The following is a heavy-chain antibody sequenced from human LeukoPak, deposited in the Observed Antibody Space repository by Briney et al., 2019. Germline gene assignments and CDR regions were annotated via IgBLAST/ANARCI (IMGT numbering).Heavy chain of an antibody. Sequence: PGGSLRLSCAASGFTFSSYAMHWVRQAPGKGLEWVAVISYDGSNKYYADSVKGRFTISRDNSKNTLYLQMNSLRAEDTAVYYCAREGERYMITFGGAPPFDYWGQGTLVTVSS. V-gene: IGHV3-30-3*01. CDR3: AREGERYMITFGGAPPFDY. CDR2: ISYDGSNK. J-gene: IGHJ4*02. CDR1: GFTFSSYA. D-gene: IGHD3-16*01.